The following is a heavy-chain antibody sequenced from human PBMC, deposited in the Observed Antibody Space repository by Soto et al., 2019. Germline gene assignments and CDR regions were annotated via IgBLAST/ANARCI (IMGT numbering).Heavy chain of an antibody. Sequence: QVQLQESGPGRVKPSQTLSLSCTVSGGSISSGGYYWSWIRQHPGKGLEWIGYIYYSGSTYYNPSLKSRVTISVDTSKNQCSLKLSSVTAADTAVYYCARWPQLEPRFDYWGQGTLVTVSS. CDR1: GGSISSGGYY. J-gene: IGHJ4*02. CDR3: ARWPQLEPRFDY. D-gene: IGHD1-1*01. CDR2: IYYSGST. V-gene: IGHV4-31*03.